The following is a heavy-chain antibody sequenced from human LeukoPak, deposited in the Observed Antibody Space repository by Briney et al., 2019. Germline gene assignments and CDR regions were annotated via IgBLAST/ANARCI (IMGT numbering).Heavy chain of an antibody. J-gene: IGHJ5*02. CDR2: IGGSGSST. V-gene: IGHV3-23*01. CDR1: GFSFSTYA. CDR3: ARETVTVAGNWCDP. Sequence: GGSRRLSCAASGFSFSTYAINWVRQAPGKGLEWVSGIGGSGSSTYYADSVKGRFTISRDNAKNSLYLQMNSLRVDDTAVYYCARETVTVAGNWCDPWGQGTLVTVSS. D-gene: IGHD6-19*01.